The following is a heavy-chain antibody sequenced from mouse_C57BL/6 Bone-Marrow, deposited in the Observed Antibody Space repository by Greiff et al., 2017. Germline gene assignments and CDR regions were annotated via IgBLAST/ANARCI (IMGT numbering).Heavy chain of an antibody. CDR1: GYTFTSYW. CDR2: IDPSDSYT. V-gene: IGHV1-69*01. CDR3: ARRGYYYEDY. D-gene: IGHD1-1*01. J-gene: IGHJ3*01. Sequence: LQQPGAELVMPGASVKLSCKASGYTFTSYWMHWVKQRPGQGLEWIGEIDPSDSYTNYNQKFKGKSTLTVDKSSSTAYMQLSSLTSEDSAVYYCARRGYYYEDYWGQGTLVTVSA.